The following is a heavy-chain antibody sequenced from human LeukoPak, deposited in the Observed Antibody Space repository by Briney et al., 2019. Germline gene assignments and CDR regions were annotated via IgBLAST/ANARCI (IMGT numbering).Heavy chain of an antibody. V-gene: IGHV1-69*04. CDR1: GGTFSSYA. J-gene: IGHJ4*02. CDR3: ARVPRKYYYDSSGYLTLDY. D-gene: IGHD3-22*01. Sequence: GASVKVSCKASGGTFSSYAISWVRQAPGQGLEWMGRILPILGIANYAQKFQGRVTITADKSTSTAYMELSSLRSEDTAVYYCARVPRKYYYDSSGYLTLDYWGQGTLVTVSS. CDR2: ILPILGIA.